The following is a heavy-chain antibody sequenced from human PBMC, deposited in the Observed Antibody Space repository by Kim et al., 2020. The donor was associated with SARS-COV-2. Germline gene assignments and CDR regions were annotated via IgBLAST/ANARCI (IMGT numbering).Heavy chain of an antibody. Sequence: GGSLRLSCSASGFTFSSHAMHWVRQAPGKGLQYVSSISSNGRSTYYADSVKGRFAVSRDNSKNTLYLQMSSLRTEDTAVYYCVKGGTYCSSTTCTFDIWGQGTMVTVSS. CDR1: GFTFSSHA. J-gene: IGHJ3*02. D-gene: IGHD2-2*01. CDR3: VKGGTYCSSTTCTFDI. CDR2: ISSNGRST. V-gene: IGHV3-64D*06.